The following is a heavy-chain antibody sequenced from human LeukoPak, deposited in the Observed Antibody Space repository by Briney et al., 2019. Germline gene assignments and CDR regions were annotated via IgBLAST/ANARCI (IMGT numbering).Heavy chain of an antibody. V-gene: IGHV3-30-3*01. CDR2: ISYDGSNK. CDR1: GFTFSSYA. CDR3: ARRDDTAMAGYYYYGMDV. D-gene: IGHD5-18*01. Sequence: GGSLRLSCAASGFTFSSYAMHWVRQAPGKGLEWVAVISYDGSNKYYADSVKGRFTISRDNSKNTLYLQMNSLRAEDTAVYHCARRDDTAMAGYYYYGMDVWGQGTTVTVSS. J-gene: IGHJ6*02.